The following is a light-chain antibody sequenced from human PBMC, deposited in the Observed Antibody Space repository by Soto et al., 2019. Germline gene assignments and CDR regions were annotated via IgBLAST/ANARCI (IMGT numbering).Light chain of an antibody. J-gene: IGLJ3*02. CDR3: SSYAGSNNFRV. V-gene: IGLV2-8*01. Sequence: QSALTQPASVSGSPGQSITISCTGTSSDVGAYIFVSWYQQHPGKAPKLMIYEVSKRPSGVPDRFSGSKSGNTASLTVSGLQAEDEADYYCSSYAGSNNFRVFGGGTKLTVL. CDR1: SSDVGAYIF. CDR2: EVS.